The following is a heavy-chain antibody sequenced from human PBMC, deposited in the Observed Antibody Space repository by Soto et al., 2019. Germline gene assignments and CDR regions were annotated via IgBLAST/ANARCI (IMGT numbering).Heavy chain of an antibody. CDR3: ARPLWRDDYNWGYFDL. J-gene: IGHJ2*01. Sequence: GGSLRLSCASSGFTFSSYAMHWVRQAPGKGLEWVAVISYDGSNKYYADSVKGRFTISRDNSKNTLYLQMNSLRAEDTAVYYCARPLWRDDYNWGYFDLWGRGTLVTVSS. V-gene: IGHV3-30-3*01. CDR2: ISYDGSNK. D-gene: IGHD4-4*01. CDR1: GFTFSSYA.